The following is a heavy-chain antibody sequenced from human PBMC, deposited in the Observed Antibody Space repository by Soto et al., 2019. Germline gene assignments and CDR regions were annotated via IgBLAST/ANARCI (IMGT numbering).Heavy chain of an antibody. CDR2: VHHSGKI. CDR3: ARLKLADTGDYGEFDY. D-gene: IGHD3-9*01. J-gene: IGHJ4*02. CDR1: GGSISNYH. Sequence: QVQLQESGPGLVKPSETLSLTCTVSGGSISNYHWALIRQPPGKGLDWIGYVHHSGKITYNPSLRNRVTISMDMSKNVFSLKRDSATAADTALYYCARLKLADTGDYGEFDYWGQGALVAVSS. V-gene: IGHV4-59*01.